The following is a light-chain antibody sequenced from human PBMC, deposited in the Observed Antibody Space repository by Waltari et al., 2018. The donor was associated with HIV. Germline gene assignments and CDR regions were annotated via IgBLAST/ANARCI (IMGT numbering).Light chain of an antibody. CDR2: DVK. CDR1: SSEVGGYNY. CDR3: SAYAGSNNLVL. V-gene: IGLV2-8*01. Sequence: QSALTQPPSASGSLGQSVTLSCTEPSSEVGGYNYISWYQQSPGEAPNLIIYDVKKRPSGAPDRFSGSKSGNTASLTVSGLQGEDEAQYYCSAYAGSNNLVLFGGGTKLTVL. J-gene: IGLJ2*01.